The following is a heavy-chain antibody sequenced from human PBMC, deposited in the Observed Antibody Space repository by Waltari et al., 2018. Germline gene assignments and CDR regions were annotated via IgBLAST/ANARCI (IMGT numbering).Heavy chain of an antibody. CDR2: ISGSGGST. D-gene: IGHD4-17*01. Sequence: EVQLLESGGGLVQPGGSLRLSCAASGFTFSSHAMSWVRQAPGKGLEWVSAISGSGGSTYYADSVKGRFTISRDNSKNTLYLQMNSLRAEDTAVYYCAKDPYGDFDAFDIWGQGTMVTVSS. V-gene: IGHV3-23*01. CDR1: GFTFSSHA. J-gene: IGHJ3*02. CDR3: AKDPYGDFDAFDI.